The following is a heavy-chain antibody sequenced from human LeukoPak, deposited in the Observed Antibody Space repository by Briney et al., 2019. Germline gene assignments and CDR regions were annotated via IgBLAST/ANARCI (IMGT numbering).Heavy chain of an antibody. D-gene: IGHD2-2*01. J-gene: IGHJ3*02. CDR3: ARAEDCSSTSCPRAFDI. Sequence: GRSLRLSCAASGFMFSSNWMSWVRLAPGKGLEWVANIKEDGTETYYVDSVKGRFTISRDNSKNTLYLQMNSLRAEDTAVYYCARAEDCSSTSCPRAFDIWGQGTMVTVSS. CDR2: IKEDGTET. V-gene: IGHV3-7*01. CDR1: GFMFSSNW.